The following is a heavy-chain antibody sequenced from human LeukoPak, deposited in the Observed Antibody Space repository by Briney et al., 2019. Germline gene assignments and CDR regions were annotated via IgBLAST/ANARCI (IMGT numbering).Heavy chain of an antibody. CDR1: GGSISDYY. CDR3: ARDVYDSSGYYLLGDN. J-gene: IGHJ4*02. Sequence: SETLSPTCTVSGGSISDYYWSWIRQSPGKGLEWLGYIHSSGSTHYNPSLKSRVTISLDTSKKQFSLKLSSVTAADTALYYCARDVYDSSGYYLLGDNWGQGTLVTVSS. V-gene: IGHV4-59*01. CDR2: IHSSGST. D-gene: IGHD3-22*01.